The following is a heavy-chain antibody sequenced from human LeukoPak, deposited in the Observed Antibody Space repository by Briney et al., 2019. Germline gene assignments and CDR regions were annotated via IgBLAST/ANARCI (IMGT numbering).Heavy chain of an antibody. CDR1: GFTFSSYW. CDR2: INQDGSER. Sequence: GGSLRLSCAASGFTFSSYWMTWVRQAPGKGLEWVANINQDGSERYYVDSVKGRFTISRDNAKNSLSLQMNSLRAKDTALYYCARGNAMGVWGQGTTVTASS. V-gene: IGHV3-7*01. J-gene: IGHJ6*02. CDR3: ARGNAMGV.